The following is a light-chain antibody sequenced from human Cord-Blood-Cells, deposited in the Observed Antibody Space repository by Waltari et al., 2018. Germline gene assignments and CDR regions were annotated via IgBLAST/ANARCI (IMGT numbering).Light chain of an antibody. CDR2: GAS. CDR1: QSLSSTY. V-gene: IGKV3-20*01. J-gene: IGKJ2*01. CDR3: QQYGSSPYT. Sequence: EIVLTQSPGTLSLSPGERATLSCRASQSLSSTYLAWYQQKPGQAPRLLIYGASSRATGIPDRCSGSGSGTDFTLTISRLEPEDFAVYYCQQYGSSPYTFGQGTKLEIK.